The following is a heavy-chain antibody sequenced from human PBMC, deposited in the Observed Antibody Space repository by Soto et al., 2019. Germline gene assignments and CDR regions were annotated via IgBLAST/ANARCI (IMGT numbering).Heavy chain of an antibody. V-gene: IGHV3-21*01. D-gene: IGHD6-19*01. J-gene: IGHJ6*02. CDR3: ARVGQWSKDYYYYYGMDV. CDR1: GFTLSTYT. Sequence: PGGSLRLSCAASGFTLSTYTMKWVRQAPGKGLEWVSSISSSSSYIYYADSVKGRFTISRDNAKNSLYLQMNSLRAEDTAVYYCARVGQWSKDYYYYYGMDVWGQGTTVTVSS. CDR2: ISSSSSYI.